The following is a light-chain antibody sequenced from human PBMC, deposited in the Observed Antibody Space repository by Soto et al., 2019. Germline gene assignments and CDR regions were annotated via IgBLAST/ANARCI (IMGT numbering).Light chain of an antibody. CDR2: DAS. CDR1: LRVSNF. J-gene: IGKJ2*01. Sequence: DIVLTQSPATLSLSPGGRATLSCRASLRVSNFLAWYQQKPGQAPRLLIYDASNRATGIPPRISGSGSRTDFTLTISSLEPEDFAVYYSQRRSNWPSMFTFGQGTKLEIK. CDR3: QRRSNWPSMFT. V-gene: IGKV3-11*01.